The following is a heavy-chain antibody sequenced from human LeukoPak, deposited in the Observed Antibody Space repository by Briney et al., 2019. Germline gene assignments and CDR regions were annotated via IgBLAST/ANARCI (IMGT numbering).Heavy chain of an antibody. D-gene: IGHD3-3*01. J-gene: IGHJ4*02. CDR2: ISGSGSNT. CDR3: AKEHDFWSGYSTYYFDY. V-gene: IGHV3-23*01. Sequence: GGSLRLSCAASGFTFSSYAMTWFRQAPGKGLKWVSSISGSGSNTYYADSVKGRFTVSRDTSKNSLYLQMNSLRAEDTAIYYCAKEHDFWSGYSTYYFDYWGQGTLVTVSS. CDR1: GFTFSSYA.